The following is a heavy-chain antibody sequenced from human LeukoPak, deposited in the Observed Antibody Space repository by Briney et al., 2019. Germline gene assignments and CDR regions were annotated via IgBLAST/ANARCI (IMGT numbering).Heavy chain of an antibody. D-gene: IGHD3-16*01. V-gene: IGHV4-30-2*01. CDR3: ARDNGWGGYYFDY. J-gene: IGHJ4*02. CDR1: GGSISSGGYS. Sequence: PSETLSLTCAVSGGSISSGGYSWSWIRQPPGKGLEWIGYIYHSGSTYYNPSLKSRVTISVDRSKNQFSLKLSSVTAADTAVYYCARDNGWGGYYFDYWGQGTLVTVSS. CDR2: IYHSGST.